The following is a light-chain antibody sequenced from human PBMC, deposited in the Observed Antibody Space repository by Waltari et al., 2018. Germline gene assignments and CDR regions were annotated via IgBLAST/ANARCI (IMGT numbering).Light chain of an antibody. CDR2: YAS. CDR1: QDISTS. Sequence: EIVLTQSPDFQSVTPKEKVTITCRASQDISTSLHWYQQKPDQSPKLLIKYASESFSGVPSRFSGSGSGTHFTLTINSLEAEDAATYYCQQSRSFPLTLGGGTKVEIK. V-gene: IGKV6-21*01. J-gene: IGKJ4*01. CDR3: QQSRSFPLT.